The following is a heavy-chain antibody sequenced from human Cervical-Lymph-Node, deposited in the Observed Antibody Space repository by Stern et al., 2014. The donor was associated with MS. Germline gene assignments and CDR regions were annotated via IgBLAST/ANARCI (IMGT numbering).Heavy chain of an antibody. V-gene: IGHV3-72*01. CDR2: SRNKAKTYTT. CDR1: GFTFSDHY. J-gene: IGHJ4*02. Sequence: EVHLVESGGGLVQPGGSLRLSCAVSGFTFSDHYIDWVRQAPGKGLEWVGRSRNKAKTYTTAYAASLKGRFTISRDDATNSLYLQMNSLKTEDTAVYYCARESYGDYWGQGTLVIVSS. CDR3: ARESYGDY. D-gene: IGHD2-8*01.